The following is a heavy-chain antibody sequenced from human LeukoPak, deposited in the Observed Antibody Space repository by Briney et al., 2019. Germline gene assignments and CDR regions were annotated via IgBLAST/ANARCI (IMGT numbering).Heavy chain of an antibody. V-gene: IGHV3-74*01. J-gene: IGHJ4*02. Sequence: GGSLGLSCAASGFTFSSYWMHWVRQAPGKGLVWVSRINSDGSSTSYADSVKGRFTISRDNAKNTLYLQMNSLRVEDTAVYYCARGLDSSSAIDYWGQGTLVTVSS. CDR3: ARGLDSSSAIDY. D-gene: IGHD6-6*01. CDR1: GFTFSSYW. CDR2: INSDGSST.